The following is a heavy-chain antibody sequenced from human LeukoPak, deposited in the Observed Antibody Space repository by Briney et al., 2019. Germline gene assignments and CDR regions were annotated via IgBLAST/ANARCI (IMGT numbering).Heavy chain of an antibody. Sequence: GGSLRLSCAASGFTFSSYAMHWVRQAPGKGLEYVSAISSNGGSTYYANSVKGRFTISRDNSKNTLYLQMGSLRAEDMAVYYCARSDYDFWSGYHTDYYFDYWGQGTLVTVSS. CDR1: GFTFSSYA. D-gene: IGHD3-3*01. CDR2: ISSNGGST. CDR3: ARSDYDFWSGYHTDYYFDY. J-gene: IGHJ4*02. V-gene: IGHV3-64*01.